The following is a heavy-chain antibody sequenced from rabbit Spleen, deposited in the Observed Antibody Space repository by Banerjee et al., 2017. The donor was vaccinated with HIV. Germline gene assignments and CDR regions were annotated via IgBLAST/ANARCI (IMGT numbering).Heavy chain of an antibody. D-gene: IGHD6-1*01. CDR2: IDTGSGGST. CDR1: GFSFSSSYY. J-gene: IGHJ5*01. CDR3: ARGVQYYTYGYAGDPFATMGWLDL. V-gene: IGHV1S45*01. Sequence: QEQLVESGGGLVQPEGSLTLTCTASGFSFSSSYYMCWVRQAPGKGLEWIGCIDTGSGGSTSYANWAKGRFTISRTSSTTVTLQMTRLTAADTATHFCARGVQYYTYGYAGDPFATMGWLDLWGPGTLVTVS.